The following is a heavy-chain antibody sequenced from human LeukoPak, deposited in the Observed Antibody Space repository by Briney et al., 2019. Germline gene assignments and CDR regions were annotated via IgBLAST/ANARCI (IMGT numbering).Heavy chain of an antibody. D-gene: IGHD3-22*01. CDR2: ISSSGSTI. CDR3: ARESGTYYYDSSGYPDY. V-gene: IGHV3-11*01. CDR1: GFTFSDYY. Sequence: GGSLRLSCAASGFTFSDYYMSWIRQAPGKGLEWVSYISSSGSTIYYADSVKGRFTISRDNAKNSLYLQMSSLRAEDTAVYYCARESGTYYYDSSGYPDYWGQGTLVTVSS. J-gene: IGHJ4*02.